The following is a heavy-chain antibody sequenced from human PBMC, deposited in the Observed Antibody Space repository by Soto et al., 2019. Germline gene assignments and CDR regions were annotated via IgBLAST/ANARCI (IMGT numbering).Heavy chain of an antibody. CDR1: GFPFNNYA. Sequence: GGSLRLSCAASGFPFNNYAMFWVRQAPGKGLEWVAVISYDGNNKYYADSVKGRFTISRDNSKNTLYLQMNSLRPEDTAVYYCARENVEYGSSSFNYGMDVWGQGTTVTVS. J-gene: IGHJ6*02. V-gene: IGHV3-30-3*01. CDR3: ARENVEYGSSSFNYGMDV. CDR2: ISYDGNNK. D-gene: IGHD6-6*01.